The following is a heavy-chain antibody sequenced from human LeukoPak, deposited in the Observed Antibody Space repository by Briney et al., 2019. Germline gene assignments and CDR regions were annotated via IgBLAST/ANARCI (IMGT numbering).Heavy chain of an antibody. CDR3: ARGTYCSSASCYGDFDY. J-gene: IGHJ4*02. D-gene: IGHD2-2*01. CDR1: GFTFSSYW. V-gene: IGHV3-74*01. CDR2: INSDGSST. Sequence: PGGSLRPSCAASGFTFSSYWMHWVRQAPGKGLVWVSRINSDGSSTSYADSVKGRFTISRDNAKNTLYLQMNSLRAEDTAVYYCARGTYCSSASCYGDFDYWGQGTLVTVSS.